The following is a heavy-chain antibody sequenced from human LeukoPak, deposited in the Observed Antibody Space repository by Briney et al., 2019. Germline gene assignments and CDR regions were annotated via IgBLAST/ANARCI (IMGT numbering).Heavy chain of an antibody. Sequence: ASVKVSCKASGHTFTNYYMHWVRQAPGQGLEWMGMISPSGDRTTYAQRFQGRVTMTRDTSTSTLYMDLSGLRSDDTAVFYCARGDGYNWFAYWGQGTLVTVSS. D-gene: IGHD5-24*01. CDR2: ISPSGDRT. CDR3: ARGDGYNWFAY. CDR1: GHTFTNYY. V-gene: IGHV1-46*01. J-gene: IGHJ5*01.